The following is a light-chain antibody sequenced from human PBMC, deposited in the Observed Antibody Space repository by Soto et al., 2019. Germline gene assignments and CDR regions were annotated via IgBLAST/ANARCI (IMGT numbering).Light chain of an antibody. CDR3: SSYTSSATPYV. CDR2: VNS. V-gene: IGLV2-14*01. Sequence: QSALTQPASVSGSPGQSITISCTGTSSDLGDYKYVSWYQQHPDKAPKLIIFVNSNRPSGVSTRFSGSKSGNTASLTISGLQAEDEADYYCSSYTSSATPYVFGTGTKLTVL. CDR1: SSDLGDYKY. J-gene: IGLJ1*01.